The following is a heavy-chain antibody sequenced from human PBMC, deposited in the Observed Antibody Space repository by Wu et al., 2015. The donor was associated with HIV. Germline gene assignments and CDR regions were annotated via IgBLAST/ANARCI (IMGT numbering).Heavy chain of an antibody. CDR1: GGTFSSYA. D-gene: IGHD3-10*01. V-gene: IGHV1-69*05. Sequence: QVQLVQSGAEVKKPGSSVKVSCKASGGTFSSYAISWVRQAPGQGLEWMGRIIPIFGTANYAQKFQGRVTMTRDTSTSTVYMELSSLRSEDTAVYYCAGSGSGSSGLYYYYGMDVVGPRGPRSPSP. CDR2: IIPIFGTA. J-gene: IGHJ6*02. CDR3: AGSGSGSSGLYYYYGMDV.